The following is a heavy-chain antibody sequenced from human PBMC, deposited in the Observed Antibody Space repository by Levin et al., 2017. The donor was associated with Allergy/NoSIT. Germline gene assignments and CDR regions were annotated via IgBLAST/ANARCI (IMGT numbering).Heavy chain of an antibody. V-gene: IGHV1-24*01. D-gene: IGHD1/OR15-1a*01. J-gene: IGHJ6*02. CDR3: ATARQPGELEQDYYYYGMDV. Sequence: GESLKISCKVSGYTLTELSMHWVRQAPGKGLEWMGGFDPEDGETIYAQKFQGRVTMTEDTSTDTAYMELSSLRSEDTAVYYCATARQPGELEQDYYYYGMDVWGQGTTVTVSS. CDR1: GYTLTELS. CDR2: FDPEDGET.